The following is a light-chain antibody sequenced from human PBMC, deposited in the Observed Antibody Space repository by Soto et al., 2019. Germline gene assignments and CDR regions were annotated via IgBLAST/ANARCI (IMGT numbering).Light chain of an antibody. V-gene: IGKV1-5*01. CDR2: DAS. Sequence: EIQLTQSPSTLSASVGERVTITCRASQTISTWMAWYQQKPGKAPKLLVYDASTLQSGVASRFSGSGSGTEFTLIISGLQPDDSATYYCQQYTNTNNPWMFGQGTKADI. J-gene: IGKJ1*01. CDR1: QTISTW. CDR3: QQYTNTNNPWM.